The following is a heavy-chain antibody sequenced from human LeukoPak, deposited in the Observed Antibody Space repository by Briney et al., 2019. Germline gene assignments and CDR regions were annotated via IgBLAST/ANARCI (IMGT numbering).Heavy chain of an antibody. D-gene: IGHD5-12*01. V-gene: IGHV3-30*03. CDR1: GFTFSRYG. CDR2: ISYDGRNK. CDR3: ARFPYKYSGYDYVFDY. J-gene: IGHJ4*02. Sequence: PGGSLRLSCAASGFTFSRYGMHWVRQAPGKGLEWVAVISYDGRNKYYADSVKGRFTISRDNAKNSLYLQMNSLRAEDTAVYYCARFPYKYSGYDYVFDYWGQGTLVTVSS.